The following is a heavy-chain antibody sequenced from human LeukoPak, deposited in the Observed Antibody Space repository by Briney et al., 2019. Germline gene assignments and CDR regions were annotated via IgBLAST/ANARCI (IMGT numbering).Heavy chain of an antibody. CDR2: INWNGGNT. Sequence: GGSLRLSCAASGFTFDDYSMSWVRQAPGKGLEWVSGINWNGGNTGYADSVKGRFTISRDNAKNSLYLQMNSLRAEDTALYYCARARLAVQLWFSPRIDAFDIWGQGTMVTVSS. D-gene: IGHD5-18*01. CDR1: GFTFDDYS. V-gene: IGHV3-20*04. J-gene: IGHJ3*02. CDR3: ARARLAVQLWFSPRIDAFDI.